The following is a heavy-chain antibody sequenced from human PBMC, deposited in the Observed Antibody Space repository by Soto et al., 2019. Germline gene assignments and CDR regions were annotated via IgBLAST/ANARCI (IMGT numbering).Heavy chain of an antibody. D-gene: IGHD3-16*02. CDR1: GFTFSTYA. V-gene: IGHV3-23*01. CDR3: ARDLYYDYVWGSYRHPGAFDI. J-gene: IGHJ3*02. Sequence: GGSLRLSCAASGFTFSTYAMTWVRHAPGKGLEWVSGIGGSGVSTYYADSVKGRFTISRDNSKNTLYLQMNSLRAEDTAVYYCARDLYYDYVWGSYRHPGAFDIWGQGTMVTVSS. CDR2: IGGSGVST.